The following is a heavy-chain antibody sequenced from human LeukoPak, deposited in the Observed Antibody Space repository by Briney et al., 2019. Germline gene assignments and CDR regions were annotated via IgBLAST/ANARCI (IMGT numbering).Heavy chain of an antibody. CDR2: LFHRGGT. CDR1: DGSLSSDSYY. V-gene: IGHV4-39*07. Sequence: SETLSLTCTVSDGSLSSDSYYWGWVRQPPGKGLEWIGSLFHRGGTYYNPSLKTRLTMSVDTSKNQFSLSLTSVTAADTAVYYCVRQRGAARYSMDVWGKGTTVTVSS. CDR3: VRQRGAARYSMDV. D-gene: IGHD3-16*01. J-gene: IGHJ6*04.